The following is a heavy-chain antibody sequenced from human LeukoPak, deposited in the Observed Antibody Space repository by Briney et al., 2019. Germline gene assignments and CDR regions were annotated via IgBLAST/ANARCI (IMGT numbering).Heavy chain of an antibody. Sequence: TSETLSLTCTVSGGSISSSSYHWGWIRQPPGKGLEWIGSIYYSGSTYYNPSLKSRVTISVDTSKNQFSLKLSSVTAADTAVYYCARHEYGDYGWGQGTLVTVSS. CDR2: IYYSGST. CDR1: GGSISSSSYH. D-gene: IGHD4-17*01. V-gene: IGHV4-39*01. J-gene: IGHJ4*02. CDR3: ARHEYGDYG.